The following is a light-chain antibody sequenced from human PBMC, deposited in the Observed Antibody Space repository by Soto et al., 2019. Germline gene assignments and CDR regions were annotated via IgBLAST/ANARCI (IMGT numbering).Light chain of an antibody. CDR2: EVS. Sequence: QSALTQPASVSGSPGQSITISCTGTSSDVGDYGYVSWYQHHPGKAPKLIIYEVSNRPSGVSNRFSGSKSGNTASLTISGLQAEEEADSYCNSYTSMSTRVFGTGTKVTVL. CDR3: NSYTSMSTRV. CDR1: SSDVGDYGY. V-gene: IGLV2-14*01. J-gene: IGLJ1*01.